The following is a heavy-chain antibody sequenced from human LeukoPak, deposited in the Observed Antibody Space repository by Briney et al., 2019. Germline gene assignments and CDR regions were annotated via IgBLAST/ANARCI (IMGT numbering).Heavy chain of an antibody. CDR2: MNPNSGNT. CDR1: GYTFTSYD. Sequence: GASVKVSCKASGYTFTSYDINWVRQATGQGLEWMGWMNPNSGNTNYAQKFQGRVTMTTDTSTSTAYMDLSSLRSDDTAVYYCARATAGVGTMLKDYWGQGTLVTVSS. V-gene: IGHV1-8*01. D-gene: IGHD1-1*01. J-gene: IGHJ4*02. CDR3: ARATAGVGTMLKDY.